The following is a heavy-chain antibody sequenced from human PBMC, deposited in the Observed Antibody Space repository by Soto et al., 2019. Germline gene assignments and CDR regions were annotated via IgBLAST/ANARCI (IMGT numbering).Heavy chain of an antibody. CDR2: VSANNGHT. Sequence: GASVKVSCKASGFTFSNYGLNWVRQAPGQGLEWMGWVSANNGHTNYAQNLQGRVPMTTDTSTSTAYMELRGLTFDDTAVYYCARGFGVRYGMDVWGQGTTVTVSS. CDR3: ARGFGVRYGMDV. D-gene: IGHD3-3*01. CDR1: GFTFSNYG. J-gene: IGHJ6*02. V-gene: IGHV1-18*01.